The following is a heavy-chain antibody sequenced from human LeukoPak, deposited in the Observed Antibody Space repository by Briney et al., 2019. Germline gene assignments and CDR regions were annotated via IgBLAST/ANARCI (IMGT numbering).Heavy chain of an antibody. J-gene: IGHJ4*02. CDR1: GGSISSSSYY. V-gene: IGHV4-39*07. CDR2: IYCSGST. Sequence: SETLSLTCTVSGGSISSSSYYWGWIRQPPGKGLEWIGSIYCSGSTYYNPSLKSRVTISVDTSKNQFSLKLSSVTAADTAVYYCAGLLSFDYWGQGTLVTVSS. CDR3: AGLLSFDY. D-gene: IGHD2-21*02.